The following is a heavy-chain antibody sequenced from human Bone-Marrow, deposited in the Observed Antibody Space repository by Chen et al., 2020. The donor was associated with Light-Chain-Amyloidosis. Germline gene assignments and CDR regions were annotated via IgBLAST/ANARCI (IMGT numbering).Heavy chain of an antibody. D-gene: IGHD3-16*01. V-gene: IGHV3-23*04. CDR1: GFTFSSYA. CDR2: ISGSGGST. Sequence: EVQLVESGGGVARPGGSLRLSCAASGFTFSSYAMSWVRQAPGKGLEWVSAISGSGGSTYYADSVKGRFTISRDNSKNTLYLQMNSLRAEDTAVYYCAKDALLSVSYRETTWGQGTLVTVSS. J-gene: IGHJ5*02. CDR3: AKDALLSVSYRETT.